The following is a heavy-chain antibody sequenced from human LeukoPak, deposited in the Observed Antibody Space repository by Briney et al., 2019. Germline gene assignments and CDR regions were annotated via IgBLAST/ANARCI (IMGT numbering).Heavy chain of an antibody. CDR3: ARERIGGSLDY. Sequence: GGSLRLSCAASGFTFDDYGFSWVRQAPGKGLEWVCDLNYNGGGTGYADSVRGRFTVSRDNAKNTLYLQMNSLTADDTALYYCARERIGGSLDYWGQGTLVTVSS. V-gene: IGHV3-20*04. D-gene: IGHD1-26*01. CDR1: GFTFDDYG. CDR2: LNYNGGGT. J-gene: IGHJ4*02.